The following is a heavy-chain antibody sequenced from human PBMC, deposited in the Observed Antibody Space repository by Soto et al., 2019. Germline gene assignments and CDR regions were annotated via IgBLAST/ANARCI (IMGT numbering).Heavy chain of an antibody. CDR1: GFTFSSYW. J-gene: IGHJ6*02. D-gene: IGHD3-10*01. CDR2: INSDGSST. Sequence: GGSLRLSCAASGFTFSSYWMHWVRQAPGKGLVWVSRINSDGSSTSYADSVKGRFTISRDNAKNTLYLRMNSLRAEDTAVYYCARDYLLGPSNYYGSGSYYAYYYYGMDVWGQGTTVTVSS. CDR3: ARDYLLGPSNYYGSGSYYAYYYYGMDV. V-gene: IGHV3-74*01.